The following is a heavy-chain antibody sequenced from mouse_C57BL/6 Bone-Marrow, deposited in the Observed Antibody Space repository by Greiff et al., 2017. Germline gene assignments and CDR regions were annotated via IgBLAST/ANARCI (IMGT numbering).Heavy chain of an antibody. V-gene: IGHV10-3*01. J-gene: IGHJ3*01. CDR2: IRSKSSNYAT. CDR3: VRSDDGYYWFAY. CDR1: GFTFNTYA. D-gene: IGHD2-3*01. Sequence: EVKLVESGGGLVQPKGSLKLSCAASGFTFNTYAMHWVRHAPGKGLERVARIRSKSSNYATYYADSVKDRFTSSSDDSQSMLYLQMDNLKTEDTAMDYCVRSDDGYYWFAYWGQGTLVTVSA.